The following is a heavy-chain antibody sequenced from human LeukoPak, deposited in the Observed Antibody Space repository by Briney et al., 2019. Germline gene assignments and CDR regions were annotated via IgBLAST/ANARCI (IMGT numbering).Heavy chain of an antibody. J-gene: IGHJ4*02. CDR3: ASHSGSYQHF. CDR2: ISSSGNTI. CDR1: GLTFSDYY. Sequence: GGSLRLSCAASGLTFSDYYMSWIRQAPGKGLEWVSFISSSGNTISYADSVNGRFNISRDNAKNSLYLQMNSLRAEDTAVYYCASHSGSYQHFWGQGTLVTVSS. D-gene: IGHD1-26*01. V-gene: IGHV3-11*01.